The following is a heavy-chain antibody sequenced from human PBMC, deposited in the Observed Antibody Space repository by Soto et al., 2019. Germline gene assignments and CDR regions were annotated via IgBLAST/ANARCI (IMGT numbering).Heavy chain of an antibody. CDR3: AKANLRFGERHDAFDI. CDR1: GCTFSSYG. CDR2: ISYDGSNK. J-gene: IGHJ3*02. V-gene: IGHV3-30*18. Sequence: GGSLRLSCAASGCTFSSYGMRWVRQAPGKGLEWVAVISYDGSNKYYADSVKGRFTISRDNSKNTLYLQMNSLRAEDTAVYYCAKANLRFGERHDAFDIWGQGTMVTV. D-gene: IGHD3-10*01.